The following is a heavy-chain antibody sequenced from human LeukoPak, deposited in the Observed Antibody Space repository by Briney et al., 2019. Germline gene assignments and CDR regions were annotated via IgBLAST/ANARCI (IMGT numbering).Heavy chain of an antibody. J-gene: IGHJ4*02. CDR1: GGSIGNFY. CDR2: IFTSGST. V-gene: IGHV4-4*07. Sequence: NASETLSLTCTLSGGSIGNFYWTWIRQPAGKGLEWIGRIFTSGSTNYNPSLKSRLTMSVDTSKNQFSLKLSSVTAADTAVYYCARDILTVTTQEVYFDYWGQGTLVTVSS. CDR3: ARDILTVTTQEVYFDY. D-gene: IGHD4-17*01.